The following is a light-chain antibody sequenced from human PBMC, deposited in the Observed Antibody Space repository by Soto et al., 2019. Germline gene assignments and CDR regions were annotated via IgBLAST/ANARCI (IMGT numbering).Light chain of an antibody. CDR2: KHN. Sequence: QSVLTQPPSASGTPGQRVTISCSGSSSNIGSSYVHWYQQLPGTAPKLLIYKHNQRPSGVPDRFSGSTSGTSASLAISGLRSEDEADYYCAAWDDSLNGLAFGGGTKVTVL. V-gene: IGLV1-47*01. J-gene: IGLJ2*01. CDR3: AAWDDSLNGLA. CDR1: SSNIGSSY.